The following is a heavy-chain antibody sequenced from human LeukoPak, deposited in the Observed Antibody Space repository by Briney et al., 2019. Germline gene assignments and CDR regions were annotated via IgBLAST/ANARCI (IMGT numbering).Heavy chain of an antibody. CDR3: ARDQEXSDY. V-gene: IGHV1-46*01. Sequence: ASVKVSCKASGYTFTSNYIHWVRQAPGQGLEWMGMIYPRDGSTSYAQKFQGRVTVTRDTSTSTVHMELSGLRSEDTAVYYCARDQEXSDYWGQXTLVTVSS. J-gene: IGHJ4*02. CDR1: GYTFTSNY. CDR2: IYPRDGST.